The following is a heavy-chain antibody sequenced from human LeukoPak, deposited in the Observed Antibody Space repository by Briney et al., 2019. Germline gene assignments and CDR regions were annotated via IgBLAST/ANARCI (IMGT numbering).Heavy chain of an antibody. CDR2: INHSGST. CDR1: GGSFSGYY. J-gene: IGHJ5*02. D-gene: IGHD3-22*01. Sequence: PSETLSLTCAVSGGSFSGYYWSWIRQPPGKGLEWIGEINHSGSTNYNPSLKSRVTISVDTSKNQFSLTLSSVTAADTAVYYCARLSYYYDSSGYYYGDWFDPWGQGTLVTVSS. CDR3: ARLSYYYDSSGYYYGDWFDP. V-gene: IGHV4-34*01.